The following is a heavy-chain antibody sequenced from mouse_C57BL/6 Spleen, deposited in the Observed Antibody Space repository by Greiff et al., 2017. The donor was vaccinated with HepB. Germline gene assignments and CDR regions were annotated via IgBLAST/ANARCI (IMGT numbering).Heavy chain of an antibody. V-gene: IGHV14-2*01. J-gene: IGHJ1*03. Sequence: EVQLQESGAELVKPGASVKLSCTASGFNIKDYYMNWVKQRTEQGLEWIGRIDPEDGATKYAPKFQGKATITADTSSNTAYLQLSSLTSEDTAVYYCARGDYGSDWYFDVWGTGTTVTVSS. CDR1: GFNIKDYY. CDR2: IDPEDGAT. D-gene: IGHD1-1*01. CDR3: ARGDYGSDWYFDV.